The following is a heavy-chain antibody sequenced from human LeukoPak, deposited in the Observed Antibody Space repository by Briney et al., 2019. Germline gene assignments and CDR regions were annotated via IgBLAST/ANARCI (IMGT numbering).Heavy chain of an antibody. J-gene: IGHJ4*01. CDR3: ARQVTVGSFFDY. D-gene: IGHD2-21*02. CDR2: IYYSGST. V-gene: IGHV4-39*01. Sequence: SETLSLTCTVSGGSISSSSYYWGWIRQPPGKGLEWIGSIYYSGSTYYNPSLKSRVTISVDTSKNQFSLKLSSVTAADTAVYYCARQVTVGSFFDYWGQEPWSPSPQ. CDR1: GGSISSSSYY.